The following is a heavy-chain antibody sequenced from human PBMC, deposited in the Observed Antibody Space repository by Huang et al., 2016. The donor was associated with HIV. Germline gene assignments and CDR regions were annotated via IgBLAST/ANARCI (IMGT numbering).Heavy chain of an antibody. CDR1: GYTFNGYW. D-gene: IGHD2-2*01. CDR3: ARQGVGDFVVEPTGLGAFDI. CDR2: IDPGDSDT. J-gene: IGHJ3*02. Sequence: EVQLVQSGAVVKKPGESLKISCKGSGYTFNGYWIGWVCQMPGKGLEWMVIIDPGDSDTTYSPSFQGQVTISADKSISTAYLQWSGLKASDIAMHYCARQGVGDFVVEPTGLGAFDIWGQGTMVTVSS. V-gene: IGHV5-51*01.